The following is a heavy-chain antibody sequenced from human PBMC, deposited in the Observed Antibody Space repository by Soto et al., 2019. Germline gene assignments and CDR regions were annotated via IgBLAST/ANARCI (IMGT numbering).Heavy chain of an antibody. CDR1: GGSISSYY. CDR2: IYYSVST. V-gene: IGHV4-59*01. CDR3: ARGRIAAHPY. Sequence: LSLTFTFSGGSISSYYWSWIRQPPGKGLECIWYIYYSVSTNYNXXXXXXXTXXXXXXXNQXXLNXXXFXXXXTAVYYCARGRIAAHPYWGQGTLVTVSX. J-gene: IGHJ4*02. D-gene: IGHD6-6*01.